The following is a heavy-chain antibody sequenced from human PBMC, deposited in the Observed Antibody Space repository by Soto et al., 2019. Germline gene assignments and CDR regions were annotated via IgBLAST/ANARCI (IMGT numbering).Heavy chain of an antibody. CDR2: IIPMIGAT. J-gene: IGHJ3*02. D-gene: IGHD2-15*01. CDR1: GGTFSDYT. CDR3: ARYWSAGTLYGAFDI. Sequence: SVKVSCKASGGTFSDYTMSWLRQAPGRGLEWMGGIIPMIGATNDAQKLKGRLTITADKSTGTVYMELNSLRSDDTAVYYCARYWSAGTLYGAFDIWGQGTEVTVSS. V-gene: IGHV1-69*06.